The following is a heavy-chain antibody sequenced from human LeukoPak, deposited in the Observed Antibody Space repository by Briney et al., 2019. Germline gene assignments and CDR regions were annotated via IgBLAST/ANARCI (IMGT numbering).Heavy chain of an antibody. CDR2: IWYDGSDK. D-gene: IGHD6-13*01. CDR3: ARAVGAAAGYFDY. Sequence: GGSLRLSCAAPGFTFSSHDMNWVRQAPGKGLEWVAVIWYDGSDKYYTDSVKGRFTISRDNSKNTLYLQMNSLRAEDTAVYYCARAVGAAAGYFDYWGQGTLVTVSS. J-gene: IGHJ4*02. V-gene: IGHV3-33*01. CDR1: GFTFSSHD.